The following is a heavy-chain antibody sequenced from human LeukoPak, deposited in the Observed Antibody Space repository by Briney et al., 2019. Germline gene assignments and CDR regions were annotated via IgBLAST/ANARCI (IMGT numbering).Heavy chain of an antibody. CDR2: ISYDGSNK. CDR1: GFTFSSYA. CDR3: ARVNSAQWLVGFNFDY. D-gene: IGHD6-19*01. J-gene: IGHJ4*02. Sequence: PGRSLRLSCAASGFTFSSYAMHWVRQAPGKGLEWVAVISYDGSNKYYADSVKGRFTISRDNSKNTLYLQMNSLRAEDTAVYYCARVNSAQWLVGFNFDYWGQGTLVTVSS. V-gene: IGHV3-30-3*01.